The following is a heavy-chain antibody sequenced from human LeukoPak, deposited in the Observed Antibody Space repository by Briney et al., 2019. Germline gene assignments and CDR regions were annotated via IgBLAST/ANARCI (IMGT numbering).Heavy chain of an antibody. J-gene: IGHJ4*02. CDR3: ASHDSSGYMPWIDY. Sequence: PSQTLSLTCTVSGGSISSGSYYWSWIRQPAGKGLEWIRRIYTSGSTNYNPSLKSRVTISVDTSKNQFSLKLSSVTAADTAVYYCASHDSSGYMPWIDYWGQGTLVTVSS. CDR2: IYTSGST. D-gene: IGHD3-22*01. CDR1: GGSISSGSYY. V-gene: IGHV4-61*02.